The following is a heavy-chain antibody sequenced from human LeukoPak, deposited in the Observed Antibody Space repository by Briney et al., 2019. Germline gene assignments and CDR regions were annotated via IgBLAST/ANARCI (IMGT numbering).Heavy chain of an antibody. CDR2: ISGSGGST. CDR3: AKGRGSTPNWTFDY. V-gene: IGHV3-23*01. CDR1: GFIFNSHA. J-gene: IGHJ4*02. D-gene: IGHD2-15*01. Sequence: GGSLRLSCAASGFIFNSHAMSWVRQAPGKGLEWVSAISGSGGSTFYADSVRGRFTISRDNSKNTLYLQMNSLRAEDTAVYYCAKGRGSTPNWTFDYWGQGTLVTVSS.